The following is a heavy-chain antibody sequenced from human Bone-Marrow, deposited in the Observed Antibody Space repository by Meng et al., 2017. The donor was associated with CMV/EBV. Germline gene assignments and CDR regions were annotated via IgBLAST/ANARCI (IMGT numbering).Heavy chain of an antibody. J-gene: IGHJ4*02. D-gene: IGHD1-26*01. CDR2: ISYDGSNK. CDR1: GSTFSSYA. Sequence: GGSLRLSCAASGSTFSSYAMHWVRQAPGKGLEWVAVISYDGSNKYYADSVKGRFTISRDNSKNTLYLQMNSLRAEDTAVYYCARDGTGSYSRFDYWGQGTLVTVSS. V-gene: IGHV3-30-3*01. CDR3: ARDGTGSYSRFDY.